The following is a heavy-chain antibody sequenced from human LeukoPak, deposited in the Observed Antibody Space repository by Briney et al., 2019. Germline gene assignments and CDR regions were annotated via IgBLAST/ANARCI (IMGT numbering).Heavy chain of an antibody. J-gene: IGHJ2*01. D-gene: IGHD2/OR15-2a*01. V-gene: IGHV4-4*09. Sequence: TSETLSLTCIVSGGSFTSYYYSWLRQPPGQGLEWIGYIHTNGPTNYNPSVKSRVTISVDTSKNQFSLRLSSVTAADTADYYCARPHFSRGFLYWFFDIWGRGTLVTVSS. CDR3: ARPHFSRGFLYWFFDI. CDR1: GGSFTSYY. CDR2: IHTNGPT.